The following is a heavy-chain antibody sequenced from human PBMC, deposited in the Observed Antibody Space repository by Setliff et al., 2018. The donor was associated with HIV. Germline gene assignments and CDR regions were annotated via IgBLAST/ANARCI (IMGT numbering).Heavy chain of an antibody. D-gene: IGHD6-13*01. J-gene: IGHJ4*02. Sequence: SETLSLTCIVSGGSISSISYYWGWIRQPPGKGLEWIGTVYYSGSTYYNPSLKSRVTISVDTSENQFSLKLSSVTAADTAVYYCARDGYSSSWYVISGSFDYWGQGILVTVSS. CDR2: VYYSGST. CDR3: ARDGYSSSWYVISGSFDY. CDR1: GGSISSISYY. V-gene: IGHV4-39*07.